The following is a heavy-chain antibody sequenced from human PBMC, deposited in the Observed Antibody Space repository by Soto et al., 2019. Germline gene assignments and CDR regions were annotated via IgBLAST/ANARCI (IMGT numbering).Heavy chain of an antibody. CDR3: AREYYDILTGYWTYYYYYGMDV. CDR2: IIPIFGTA. J-gene: IGHJ6*02. Sequence: QVQLVQSGAEVKKPGSSVKVSCKASGGTFSSYAISWVRQAPGQGLEWMGGIIPIFGTANYAQKFQGRVTITADKSTSTAYMELGSQRSEDTAVYYCAREYYDILTGYWTYYYYYGMDVWGQGTTVTVSS. D-gene: IGHD3-9*01. V-gene: IGHV1-69*06. CDR1: GGTFSSYA.